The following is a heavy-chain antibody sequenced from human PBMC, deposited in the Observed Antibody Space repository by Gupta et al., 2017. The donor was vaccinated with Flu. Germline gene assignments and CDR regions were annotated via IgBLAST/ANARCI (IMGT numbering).Heavy chain of an antibody. CDR2: ISSSSSYI. D-gene: IGHD3-3*01. CDR1: GFTFCSYS. Sequence: EVQLVESGGGLVKPGGSLRLSCAASGFTFCSYSMNWVRQAPGKGLEWVSSISSSSSYIYYADSVKGRFTIARDNAKNSLYLQMNSLRAEDTAVYYCARGSSGRYDFWSGYPRAENDYWGQGTLVTVSS. V-gene: IGHV3-21*01. CDR3: ARGSSGRYDFWSGYPRAENDY. J-gene: IGHJ4*02.